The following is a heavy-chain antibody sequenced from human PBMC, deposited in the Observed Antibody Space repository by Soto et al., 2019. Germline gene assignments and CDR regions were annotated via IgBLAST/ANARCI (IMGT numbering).Heavy chain of an antibody. CDR1: GYSFAGYW. V-gene: IGHV5-10-1*01. Sequence: GESLKISCKGSGYSFAGYWITWVRQKPGKGLEWMGRIDPSDSQTYYSPSFQGHVTISADKSISTAYLQWSSLKASDTAMYYCARSCSGGSCYSGGWEAYYYYGMDVWGQGTTVTVSS. CDR2: IDPSDSQT. CDR3: ARSCSGGSCYSGGWEAYYYYGMDV. J-gene: IGHJ6*02. D-gene: IGHD2-15*01.